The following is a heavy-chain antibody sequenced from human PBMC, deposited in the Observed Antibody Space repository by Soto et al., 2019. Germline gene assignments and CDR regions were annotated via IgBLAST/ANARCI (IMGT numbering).Heavy chain of an antibody. CDR2: IRSKAYGGTT. Sequence: GGSLRLSCTASGFTFGDYAMSWFRQAPGKGLEWVGFIRSKAYGGTTEYAASVKGRFTISRDDSKSIAYLQMNSLKTEDTAVYYCTRLLYGSGSHSDYWGQGTLVTVSS. CDR3: TRLLYGSGSHSDY. D-gene: IGHD3-10*01. CDR1: GFTFGDYA. V-gene: IGHV3-49*03. J-gene: IGHJ4*02.